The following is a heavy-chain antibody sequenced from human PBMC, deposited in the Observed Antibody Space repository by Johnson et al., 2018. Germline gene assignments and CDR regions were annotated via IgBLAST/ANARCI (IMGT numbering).Heavy chain of an antibody. Sequence: VQLVQSGGGLVQPGRSLRLSCAASGFTFDDYAMHWVRQAPGKGLEWVSGISWNSGSIGYADSVKGRFTISRDNAKNSRYLQMNSLRAEDTALYYCAKDTSSRNDAFEIWGQGTMVTVSS. CDR3: AKDTSSRNDAFEI. CDR1: GFTFDDYA. D-gene: IGHD6-13*01. V-gene: IGHV3-9*01. J-gene: IGHJ3*02. CDR2: ISWNSGSI.